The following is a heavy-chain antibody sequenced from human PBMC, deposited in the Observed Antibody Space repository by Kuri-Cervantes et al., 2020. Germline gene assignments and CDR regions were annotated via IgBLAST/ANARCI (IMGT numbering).Heavy chain of an antibody. D-gene: IGHD1-26*01. CDR3: ARSPVVVGGYYYYYMDV. CDR1: GFTFSSYS. CDR2: INSDGNTR. V-gene: IGHV3-48*01. J-gene: IGHJ6*03. Sequence: GGSLRLSCAASGFTFSSYSMNWVRQAPGKGLEWVSFINSDGNTRYYADSVRGRFTISRDDATNSMWLQMNSLRAEDTAVYYCARSPVVVGGYYYYYMDVWGKGTTVTVSS.